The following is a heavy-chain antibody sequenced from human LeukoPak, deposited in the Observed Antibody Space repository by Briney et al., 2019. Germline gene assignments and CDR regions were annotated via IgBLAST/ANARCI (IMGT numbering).Heavy chain of an antibody. Sequence: GRSLRLSCAASGFTFSSYGMHWVRQAPGKGLEWVAVISYDGGITYYADSVKGRFTISRDNSKNTQYLQMNSLRAEDTAVYYCAKSYDILTGYTGVDYWGQGTLVTVSS. CDR2: ISYDGGIT. CDR3: AKSYDILTGYTGVDY. D-gene: IGHD3-9*01. CDR1: GFTFSSYG. V-gene: IGHV3-30*18. J-gene: IGHJ4*02.